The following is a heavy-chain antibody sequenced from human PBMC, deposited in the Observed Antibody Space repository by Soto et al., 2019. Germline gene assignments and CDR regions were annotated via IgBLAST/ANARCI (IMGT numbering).Heavy chain of an antibody. CDR1: GFTFNTYT. Sequence: EVQLLESGGGLVQPGGSMRLSCAASGFTFNTYTMTWLRQAPGKGLEWVSSISGSGDHTYYADSVKGRLIVSRDNSKNTLYLQMNNLRAEDTALYYCAKDGTYSSSWPYYFDHWGQGTLVTVSS. CDR2: ISGSGDHT. CDR3: AKDGTYSSSWPYYFDH. V-gene: IGHV3-23*01. D-gene: IGHD6-13*01. J-gene: IGHJ4*02.